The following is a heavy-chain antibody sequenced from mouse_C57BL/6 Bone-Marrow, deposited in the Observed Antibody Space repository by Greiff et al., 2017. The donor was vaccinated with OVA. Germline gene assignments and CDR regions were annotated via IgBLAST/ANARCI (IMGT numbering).Heavy chain of an antibody. J-gene: IGHJ4*01. CDR3: ARQGDYYGTNAMDY. CDR1: GYTFTDYY. CDR2: INPNNGGT. V-gene: IGHV1-26*01. Sequence: VQLQQSGPELVKPGASVKISCKASGYTFTDYYMNWVKQSHGKSLEWIGDINPNNGGTSYNQKFKGKATLTVDKSSSTAYMELRSLTSEDSAVYYCARQGDYYGTNAMDYWGQGTSVTVSS. D-gene: IGHD1-1*01.